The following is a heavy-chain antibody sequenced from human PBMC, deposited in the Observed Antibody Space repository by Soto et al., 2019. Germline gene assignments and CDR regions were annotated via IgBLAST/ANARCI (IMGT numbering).Heavy chain of an antibody. V-gene: IGHV1-18*01. J-gene: IGHJ6*03. Sequence: QVQLVQSGAEVKKPGASVKVSCKASGYTFSSYGISWVRQAPGQGLEWMGWISAYNGNTNYAQKLQGRVIMTTDTSTSTAYMELRSLRSDDTAVYYCARETPADYYYYYMHVWGKGTTVTVSS. CDR2: ISAYNGNT. CDR1: GYTFSSYG. CDR3: ARETPADYYYYYMHV.